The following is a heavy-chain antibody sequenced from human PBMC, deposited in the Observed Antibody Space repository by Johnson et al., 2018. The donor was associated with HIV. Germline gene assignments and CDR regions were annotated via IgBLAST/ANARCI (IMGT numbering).Heavy chain of an antibody. CDR3: ARDQVVEMATIIGDDAFDI. D-gene: IGHD5-24*01. CDR2: ISYDGSNK. J-gene: IGHJ3*02. Sequence: QVQLVESGGGVVQPGRSLRLSCAASGFTFSSYAMHWVRQAPGKGLEWVAVISYDGSNKDYADSVKGRFTISRDNSKNTLYPQMNSQRAEDTAVYYCARDQVVEMATIIGDDAFDIWGQGTMVTVSS. CDR1: GFTFSSYA. V-gene: IGHV3-30*04.